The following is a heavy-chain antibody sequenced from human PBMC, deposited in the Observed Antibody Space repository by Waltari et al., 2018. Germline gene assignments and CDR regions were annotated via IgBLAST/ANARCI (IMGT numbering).Heavy chain of an antibody. Sequence: DVQLVESGGGVVRPGESLRVSCAVSGFQFFNFAMTWVRQVPGKGAEWVAYIIPGGGTIYDADSVRGRFTISSDNENNSLYLEMNSLGAEDTAVYYCAREYDITTGYYIGDSRWGQGTLVTVSS. D-gene: IGHD3-9*01. CDR2: IIPGGGTI. J-gene: IGHJ4*02. CDR3: AREYDITTGYYIGDSR. V-gene: IGHV3-48*03. CDR1: GFQFFNFA.